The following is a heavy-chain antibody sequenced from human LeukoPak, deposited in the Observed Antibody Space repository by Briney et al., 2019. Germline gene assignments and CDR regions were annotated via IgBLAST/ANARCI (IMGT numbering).Heavy chain of an antibody. CDR3: ARETAGGYAFDY. CDR2: IWYDGSNK. CDR1: GFTFSSYG. J-gene: IGHJ4*02. Sequence: PGRSLRLSCAASGFTFSSYGMHWVRQAPGKGLEWVAAIWYDGSNKYYADSVKGRFTISRDNSKNTLYLQMNSLRAEDTAVYYCARETAGGYAFDYWGQGTLVTVSS. D-gene: IGHD2-2*01. V-gene: IGHV3-33*01.